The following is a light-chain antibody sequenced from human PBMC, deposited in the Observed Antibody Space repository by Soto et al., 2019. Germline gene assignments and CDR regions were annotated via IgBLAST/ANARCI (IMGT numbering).Light chain of an antibody. CDR1: QSVSNY. CDR3: QQDLRPPLT. CDR2: AAS. J-gene: IGKJ3*01. Sequence: IQRTQSPSSRSASVGDRVTITCRASQSVSNYLNWYQQKPGKAPTLLIYAASTLQSGVPSRISGSGSGTDFTLTISSLQPEDFATYYCQQDLRPPLTFGPGTNVDIK. V-gene: IGKV1-39*01.